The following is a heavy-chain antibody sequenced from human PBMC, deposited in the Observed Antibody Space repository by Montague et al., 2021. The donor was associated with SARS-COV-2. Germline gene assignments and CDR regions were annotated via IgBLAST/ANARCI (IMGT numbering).Heavy chain of an antibody. CDR3: ARGRLVGDSSSWYYFDY. CDR2: IFHRGIA. V-gene: IGHV4-4*02. Sequence: SETLSLTCAVSGGSINTNNWWTWVRQPPGEGLEWIGQIFHRGIANYNPSLESRVTISVDKSKNQFSLRLSSVTAADTAVYYCARGRLVGDSSSWYYFDYWGQGTLVAVSS. CDR1: GGSINTNNW. D-gene: IGHD6-13*01. J-gene: IGHJ4*02.